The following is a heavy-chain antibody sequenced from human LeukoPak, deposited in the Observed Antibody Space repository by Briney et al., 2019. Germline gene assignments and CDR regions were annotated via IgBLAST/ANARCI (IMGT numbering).Heavy chain of an antibody. CDR2: IGASGEST. D-gene: IGHD5-24*01. J-gene: IGHJ3*01. CDR1: GFTFSVAA. Sequence: SGGSLRLSCAASGFTFSVAAMTWVRQAPGKGLEWVSLIGASGESTYYADSVKGRFTISRDNFKNTLSLQMNSLRVEDTAMYFCAKDIQLSTWGLGTMVTVSS. V-gene: IGHV3-23*01. CDR3: AKDIQLST.